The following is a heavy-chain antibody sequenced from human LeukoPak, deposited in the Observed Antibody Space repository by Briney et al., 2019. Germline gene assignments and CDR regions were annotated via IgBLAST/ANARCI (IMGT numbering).Heavy chain of an antibody. CDR2: LRTDGEKK. CDR3: VKDHYGFNSLDY. D-gene: IGHD3-10*01. V-gene: IGHV3-74*03. CDR1: GFTFRNYW. J-gene: IGHJ4*02. Sequence: GGSLRLSCAASGFTFRNYWMHWVRQVPGRGLEWVSRLRTDGEKKSYAAYVRDRFTISRDNVRNMLYLQMNSLRVEDTGVYYCVKDHYGFNSLDYWGQGTPVSVSS.